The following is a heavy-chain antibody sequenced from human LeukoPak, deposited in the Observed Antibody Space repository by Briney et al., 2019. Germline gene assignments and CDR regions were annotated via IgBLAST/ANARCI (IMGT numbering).Heavy chain of an antibody. CDR3: VRDSGFWLY. CDR1: GDSITSGS. J-gene: IGHJ4*02. CDR2: SYSTGTT. Sequence: SETLSLTCTVSGDSITSGSWGWIRQTPGKGLEWIGNSYSTGTTSYNPSVKRRVTTSVDTSKNQFSLKLDSVTAADTAVYYCVRDSGFWLYWGQGTLVTVSS. V-gene: IGHV4-39*07. D-gene: IGHD3-22*01.